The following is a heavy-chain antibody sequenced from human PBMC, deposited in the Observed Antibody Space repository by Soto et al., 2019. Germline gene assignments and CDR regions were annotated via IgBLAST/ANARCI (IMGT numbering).Heavy chain of an antibody. CDR1: GYTFTNSG. D-gene: IGHD2-8*01. CDR2: ISTDNGNT. CDR3: ACVQGITPLRVYSMYYYGMAD. Sequence: ASVKVSCKASGYTFTNSGISWVRQAPGQGLEWMGWISTDNGNTNYAQQLQGRVSMTTDTSTSTAYMELRSLRSDDTAVYYCACVQGITPLRVYSMYYYGMADWGHGTTVIVSS. J-gene: IGHJ6*01. V-gene: IGHV1-18*01.